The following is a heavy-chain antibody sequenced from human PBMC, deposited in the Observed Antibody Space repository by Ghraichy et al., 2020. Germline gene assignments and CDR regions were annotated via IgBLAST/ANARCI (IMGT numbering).Heavy chain of an antibody. Sequence: SETLSLTCTVSGGSISSYYWSWIRQPPGKGLEWIGYIYYSGSTNYNPSLKSRVTISVDTSKNQFSLKLSSVTAADTAVYYCASSPPSPDGGERYYDILTGTYYFDYWGQGTLVTVSS. CDR2: IYYSGST. D-gene: IGHD3-9*01. CDR1: GGSISSYY. J-gene: IGHJ4*02. CDR3: ASSPPSPDGGERYYDILTGTYYFDY. V-gene: IGHV4-59*01.